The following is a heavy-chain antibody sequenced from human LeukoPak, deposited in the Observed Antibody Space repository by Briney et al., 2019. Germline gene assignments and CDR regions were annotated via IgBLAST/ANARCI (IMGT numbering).Heavy chain of an antibody. V-gene: IGHV3-9*03. D-gene: IGHD6-19*01. CDR1: GFTFDDYA. CDR2: ISWNSGSI. CDR3: AKSTGYSSGCPDY. Sequence: GRSLRLSCAASGFTFDDYAMHWVRQAPGKGLEWVSGISWNSGSIGYADSVEGRFIISRDNAKNSLYLQMNSLRAEDMALYYCAKSTGYSSGCPDYWGQGTLVTVSS. J-gene: IGHJ4*02.